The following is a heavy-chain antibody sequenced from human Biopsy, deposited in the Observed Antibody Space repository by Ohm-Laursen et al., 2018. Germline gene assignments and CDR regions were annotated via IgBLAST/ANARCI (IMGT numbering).Heavy chain of an antibody. Sequence: SLRLPCAAPGFTFSSHAMNWVRQAPGKGMEWVSAITVSADTTYYADSVRGRFTVSRDNSQNTLYLQMNSLRAEDTAIYYCAKGRVGNSGSLDIWGHGTMVTVSS. CDR2: ITVSADTT. D-gene: IGHD1-1*01. CDR1: GFTFSSHA. V-gene: IGHV3-23*01. CDR3: AKGRVGNSGSLDI. J-gene: IGHJ3*02.